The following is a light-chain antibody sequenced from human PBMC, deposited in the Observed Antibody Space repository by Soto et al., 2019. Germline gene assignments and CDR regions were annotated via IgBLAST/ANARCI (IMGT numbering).Light chain of an antibody. J-gene: IGLJ2*01. Sequence: QAVVTQPPSVSGAPGQRVTISCTGSSSNIGGGYDVHWYQQLPGTAPKLLIYGNKNRPSGVPDRFSGSKSGTSASLAITGLQPEDEGDYYCQSYDSSLSGSGVFGGGTKLTVL. CDR2: GNK. CDR1: SSNIGGGYD. V-gene: IGLV1-40*01. CDR3: QSYDSSLSGSGV.